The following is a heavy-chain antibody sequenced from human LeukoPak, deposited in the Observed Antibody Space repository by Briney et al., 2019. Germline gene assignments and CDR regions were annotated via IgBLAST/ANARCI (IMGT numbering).Heavy chain of an antibody. CDR1: GYTFTSYW. D-gene: IGHD3-22*01. V-gene: IGHV5-51*01. CDR3: AKSFSGYYSYYFDY. J-gene: IGHJ4*02. CDR2: IYPGDSDT. Sequence: GESLQIPCKGSGYTFTSYWIGWVRPMPGKGREWMGIIYPGDSDTGYSPSFQGQVTISADKSISTAYLQWSSLKASDTAMYYCAKSFSGYYSYYFDYWGQGTLVTVSS.